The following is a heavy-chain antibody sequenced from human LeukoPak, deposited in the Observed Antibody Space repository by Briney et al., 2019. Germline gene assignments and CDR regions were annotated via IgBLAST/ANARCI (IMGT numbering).Heavy chain of an antibody. J-gene: IGHJ6*02. CDR2: IYYGGRT. D-gene: IGHD2-15*01. CDR1: GDSITSSNHY. Sequence: SETLSLTCTVSGDSITSSNHYSVLIRQPPGKGLEWIGGIYYGGRTYYNPSLKSRVTISQETSKNQFSLKVNTVTAADTAVYHCARRSHCTGDSCYPVWGQGTTVTVSS. CDR3: ARRSHCTGDSCYPV. V-gene: IGHV4-39*01.